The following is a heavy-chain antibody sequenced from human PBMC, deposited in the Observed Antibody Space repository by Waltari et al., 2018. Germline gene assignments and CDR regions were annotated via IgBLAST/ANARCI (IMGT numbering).Heavy chain of an antibody. J-gene: IGHJ6*02. CDR2: IKHSGST. CDR3: ARGEQLVLVPYYYYGMDV. V-gene: IGHV4-34*01. Sequence: QVQLQQWGAGLLKPSETLSLTCAVYGGSFSGYYWSWIRQPPGKGLEWIGEIKHSGSTNYNPSLKSRVTISVDTSKNQFSLKLSSVTAADTAVYYCARGEQLVLVPYYYYGMDVWGQGTTVTVSS. D-gene: IGHD6-13*01. CDR1: GGSFSGYY.